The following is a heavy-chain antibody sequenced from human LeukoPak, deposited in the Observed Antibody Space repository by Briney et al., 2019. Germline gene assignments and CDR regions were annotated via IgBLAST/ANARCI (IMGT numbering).Heavy chain of an antibody. V-gene: IGHV3-30*02. D-gene: IGHD2-2*01. CDR3: AKMPTQEDAFDI. J-gene: IGHJ3*02. Sequence: GRSLRLSCAASGFTFSSYAMHWVRQAPGKGLEWVAFIRYDGSNKYYADSVKGRFTISRDNSKNTLYLQMNSLRAEDTAVYYCAKMPTQEDAFDIWGQGTMVTVSS. CDR1: GFTFSSYA. CDR2: IRYDGSNK.